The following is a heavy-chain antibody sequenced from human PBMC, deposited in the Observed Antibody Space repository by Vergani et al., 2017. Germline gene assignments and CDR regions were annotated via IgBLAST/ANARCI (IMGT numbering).Heavy chain of an antibody. Sequence: EVQVVESGGGLVQPGGSLRLSCAASGFTFTNFAMTWVRQAPGEGLEWVSGISGSGGFTYYADSVKGRFTISRDNSKNTMFLQMNNLRAEDTAVYYCATENFPGYYDSSDYCDCWGQGTLVTVSS. J-gene: IGHJ4*02. D-gene: IGHD3-22*01. V-gene: IGHV3-23*04. CDR3: ATENFPGYYDSSDYCDC. CDR1: GFTFTNFA. CDR2: ISGSGGFT.